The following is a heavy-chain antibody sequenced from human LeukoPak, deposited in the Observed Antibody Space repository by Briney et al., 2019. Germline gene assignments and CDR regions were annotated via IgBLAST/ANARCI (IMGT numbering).Heavy chain of an antibody. V-gene: IGHV3-48*03. CDR3: ARAEYSSGWYDY. J-gene: IGHJ4*02. CDR2: ISSSGSTI. D-gene: IGHD6-19*01. Sequence: GGSLRLSCAASGFTFSSYEMNWVRQAPGKGLEWVSYISSSGSTIYYADSVKGRFTISRDNAKNPLYLQMNSLRAEDTAVYYCARAEYSSGWYDYWGQGTLVTVSS. CDR1: GFTFSSYE.